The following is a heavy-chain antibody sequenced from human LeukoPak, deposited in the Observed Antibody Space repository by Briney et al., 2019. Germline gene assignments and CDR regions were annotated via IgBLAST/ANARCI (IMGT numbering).Heavy chain of an antibody. D-gene: IGHD5-12*01. CDR3: ARHSGYYYYYYGMDV. J-gene: IGHJ6*02. CDR1: GYTFTSYD. CDR2: MNPNSGNT. Sequence: GASVKVSCKASGYTFTSYDINWVRQATGQGLEWMGWMNPNSGNTGYAQKFQGRVTMIRNTSISTAYMELSSLRSEDTAVYYCARHSGYYYYYYGMDVWGQGTTVTVSS. V-gene: IGHV1-8*01.